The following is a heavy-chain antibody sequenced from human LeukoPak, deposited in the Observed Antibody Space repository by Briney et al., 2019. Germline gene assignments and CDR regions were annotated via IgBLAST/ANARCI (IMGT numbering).Heavy chain of an antibody. Sequence: EASVKVSCKASGGTFSSYAISWVRQAPGQGLEWMGGIIPIFGTANYAQKFQGRVTITTDESTSTAYMELSSLRSEDTAVYYCASRSQLVLGSYFDYWGQGTLVTVYS. CDR2: IIPIFGTA. J-gene: IGHJ4*02. V-gene: IGHV1-69*05. CDR1: GGTFSSYA. D-gene: IGHD6-6*01. CDR3: ASRSQLVLGSYFDY.